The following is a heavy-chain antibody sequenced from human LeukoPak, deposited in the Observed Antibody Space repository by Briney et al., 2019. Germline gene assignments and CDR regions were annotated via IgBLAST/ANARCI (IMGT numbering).Heavy chain of an antibody. CDR3: ATPGAYCGNDCYLAY. Sequence: PSETLPLTCAVSGGSISSSNWWSWVRQPPGKGLEWIGEIYHSGSTNYNPSLKSRVTISVDKSKNQFSLNLSSVTAADTAVYYCATPGAYCGNDCYLAYWGQGTLVTVSS. CDR2: IYHSGST. CDR1: GGSISSSNW. V-gene: IGHV4-4*02. J-gene: IGHJ4*02. D-gene: IGHD2-21*02.